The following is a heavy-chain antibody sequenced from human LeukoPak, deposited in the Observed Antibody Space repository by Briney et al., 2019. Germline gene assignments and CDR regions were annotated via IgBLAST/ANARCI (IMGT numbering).Heavy chain of an antibody. V-gene: IGHV4-59*01. CDR3: ARVYCCSTSCYIGYFGH. CDR2: ICYSGST. Sequence: KPSETLSLTYTVSGGSISSCYWSWIRQPPGKGLEWIGYICYSGSTNYNPSLKSRVTISVDTSKNQFSLKLSSVTAADTALYYCARVYCCSTSCYIGYFGHWGQGTLLPVSS. CDR1: GGSISSCY. J-gene: IGHJ4*02. D-gene: IGHD2-2*02.